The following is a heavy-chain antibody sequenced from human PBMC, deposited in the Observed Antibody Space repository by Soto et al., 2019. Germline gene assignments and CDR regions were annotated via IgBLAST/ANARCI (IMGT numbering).Heavy chain of an antibody. CDR1: GYTFTTYG. Sequence: GASVKVSFKASGYTFTTYGITWVRQAPGQGLEWMGWISTYNGNTKYEQKLQGRVTMTTDTLTSTAYMELRSLRSDDTAVYYCARRGAYCSGGTCYHFDYWGQGTLVTVSS. CDR3: ARRGAYCSGGTCYHFDY. J-gene: IGHJ4*02. D-gene: IGHD2-15*01. CDR2: ISTYNGNT. V-gene: IGHV1-18*04.